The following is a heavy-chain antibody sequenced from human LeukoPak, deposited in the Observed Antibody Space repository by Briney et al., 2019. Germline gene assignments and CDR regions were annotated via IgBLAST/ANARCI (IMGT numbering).Heavy chain of an antibody. CDR3: AGLRRSITMVRGVLGAVDI. V-gene: IGHV4-59*08. D-gene: IGHD3-10*01. Sequence: SETLSLTCTVSGGSISSYYWSWIRQPPGKGLEWIGYIYYSGSTNYNPSLKSRVTISVDTSKNQFSLKLSSVTAADTAVYYCAGLRRSITMVRGVLGAVDIWGQGTMVTVSS. J-gene: IGHJ3*02. CDR1: GGSISSYY. CDR2: IYYSGST.